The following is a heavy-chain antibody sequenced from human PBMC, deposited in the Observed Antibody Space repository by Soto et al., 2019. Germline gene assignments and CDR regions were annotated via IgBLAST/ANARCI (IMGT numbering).Heavy chain of an antibody. CDR2: IRNKANSYTT. Sequence: EVQLVESGGGLVQPGGSLRLSCAASGFTFSDHYMDWVCQAPGKWLEWVGRIRNKANSYTTQYAASVRGRFIISRDYSQNSLYLQMNSLKTEDTAVYYCAKTPHPAYDFHVWGQGTTVTVSS. CDR1: GFTFSDHY. D-gene: IGHD3-3*01. CDR3: AKTPHPAYDFHV. V-gene: IGHV3-72*01. J-gene: IGHJ6*02.